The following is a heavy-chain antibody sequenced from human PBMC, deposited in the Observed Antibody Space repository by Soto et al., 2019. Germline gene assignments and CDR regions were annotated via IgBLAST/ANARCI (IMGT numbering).Heavy chain of an antibody. CDR2: IHDSGNT. J-gene: IGHJ5*02. V-gene: IGHV4-30-4*01. CDR3: ARARGGDSGDYASLFDR. D-gene: IGHD4-17*01. Sequence: KTSETLSLTCTVSGGSISSGGYYWSWIRQRPGKGLEWIGYIHDSGNTYYNPSLKSRVTISLDTSKNQFPLKVTSMTAADTAVYFCARARGGDSGDYASLFDRWGQGNLVTVSS. CDR1: GGSISSGGYY.